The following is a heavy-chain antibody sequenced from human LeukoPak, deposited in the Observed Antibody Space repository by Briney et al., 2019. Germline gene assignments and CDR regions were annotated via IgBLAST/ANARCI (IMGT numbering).Heavy chain of an antibody. CDR3: ARVAVGANYYYYMDV. J-gene: IGHJ6*03. Sequence: SETLSLTCTVSGGSISSSSYYWGWIRQPPGKGLEWIGSIYYSGSTYYNPSLKSRVTISVDTSKNQFSLKLSSVTAADTAVYYCARVAVGANYYYYMDVWGKGTTVTISS. V-gene: IGHV4-39*07. CDR1: GGSISSSSYY. CDR2: IYYSGST. D-gene: IGHD1-26*01.